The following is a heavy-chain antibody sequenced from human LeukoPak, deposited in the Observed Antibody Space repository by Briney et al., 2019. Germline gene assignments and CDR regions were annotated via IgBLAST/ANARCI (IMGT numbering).Heavy chain of an antibody. CDR1: GFTFKSYD. D-gene: IGHD3-3*01. CDR3: AKHQVRSHDY. J-gene: IGHJ4*02. Sequence: GGSLRLSCVASGFTFKSYDMSWVRRAPGKGLEWVSAISGRGDTTFYADSVKGRFTISRDNSKSTVFLQLSSLRAEDTAVYYCAKHQVRSHDYWGQGTLVTVSS. V-gene: IGHV3-23*01. CDR2: ISGRGDTT.